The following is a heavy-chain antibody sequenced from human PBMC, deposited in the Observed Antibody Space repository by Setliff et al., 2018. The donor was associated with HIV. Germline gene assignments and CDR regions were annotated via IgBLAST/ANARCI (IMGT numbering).Heavy chain of an antibody. V-gene: IGHV1-3*01. CDR1: GYTFTSYA. D-gene: IGHD3-22*01. CDR3: ARVWSPGGYSHAFDI. J-gene: IGHJ3*02. Sequence: GASVKVSCKASGYTFTSYAMHWVRQAPGQRLEWMGWINAGNGNTKYSQKFQGRVTITRDTSASTAYMVLNSLRSEDTAVYYCARVWSPGGYSHAFDIWGQGTMVTVSS. CDR2: INAGNGNT.